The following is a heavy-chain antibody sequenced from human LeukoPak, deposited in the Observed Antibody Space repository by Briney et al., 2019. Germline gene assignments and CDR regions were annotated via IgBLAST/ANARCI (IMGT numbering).Heavy chain of an antibody. D-gene: IGHD6-19*01. CDR3: AKAGDGSSGFDY. V-gene: IGHV3-66*01. J-gene: IGHJ4*02. CDR1: TFTVSTNY. Sequence: PGGSLRLSCAASTFTVSTNYMTWVRQAPGKGLEWVSMIYTGGSPYYADSVKGRFTISRDNSKNTLNLQMNSLRVEDTAVYYCAKAGDGSSGFDYWGQGTLVTVSS. CDR2: IYTGGSP.